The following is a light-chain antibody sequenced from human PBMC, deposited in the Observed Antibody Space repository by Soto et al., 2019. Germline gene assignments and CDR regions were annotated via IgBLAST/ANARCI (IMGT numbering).Light chain of an antibody. CDR2: DAS. Sequence: EIVLTQSPATLSLSPGERATLSCRASQSVGSFLAWYQQKPGQAPRLLIYDASNRATGIPARFSGSGSGTDFTLSFISLEPEDFAVYYCQQRSSWPLSFGGGTKVDIK. CDR3: QQRSSWPLS. CDR1: QSVGSF. V-gene: IGKV3-11*01. J-gene: IGKJ4*01.